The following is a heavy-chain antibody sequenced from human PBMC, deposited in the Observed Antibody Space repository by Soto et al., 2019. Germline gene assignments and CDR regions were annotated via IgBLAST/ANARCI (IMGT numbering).Heavy chain of an antibody. J-gene: IGHJ3*02. CDR3: EKAFASSGWFLGLFDI. CDR1: GFTFSSYA. CDR2: INGSGGST. D-gene: IGHD6-19*01. Sequence: EVQLLESGGGLVQPGGSLRISCAASGFTFSSYAMSWVRQAPGKGLEWASVINGSGGSTYYADSVKGRFTISRDNSKNTLYLQMKRLRAEDTAVYYCEKAFASSGWFLGLFDIWGQGTMVTVSS. V-gene: IGHV3-23*01.